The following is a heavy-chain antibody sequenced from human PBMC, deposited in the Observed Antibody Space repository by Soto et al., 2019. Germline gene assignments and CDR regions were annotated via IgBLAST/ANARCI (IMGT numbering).Heavy chain of an antibody. CDR1: GFTFSDYY. CDR3: ARDHHRYSGYDYVDY. Sequence: QVQLVESGGGLLKPGGSLRLSCAASGFTFSDYYMSWIRQAPGKGLEWVSYISSSSSYTNYADSVKGRFTISRDNAKNSLYLQMNSLRADDTAVYYCARDHHRYSGYDYVDYWGQGTLVTVSS. J-gene: IGHJ4*02. CDR2: ISSSSSYT. D-gene: IGHD5-12*01. V-gene: IGHV3-11*05.